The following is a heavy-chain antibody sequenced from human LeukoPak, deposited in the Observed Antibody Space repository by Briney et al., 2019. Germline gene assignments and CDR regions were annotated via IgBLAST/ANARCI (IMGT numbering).Heavy chain of an antibody. Sequence: HPGGSLRLSCAASGFTFSSYWMSWVRQAPGKGLEWVANIKQDGSEKYYVDSVKGRFTISRDNAKNSLYLQMNSLRAEDTAVYYCARGLGDLWSGYYFDYWGQGTLVTVSS. V-gene: IGHV3-7*01. J-gene: IGHJ4*02. CDR2: IKQDGSEK. CDR1: GFTFSSYW. D-gene: IGHD3-3*01. CDR3: ARGLGDLWSGYYFDY.